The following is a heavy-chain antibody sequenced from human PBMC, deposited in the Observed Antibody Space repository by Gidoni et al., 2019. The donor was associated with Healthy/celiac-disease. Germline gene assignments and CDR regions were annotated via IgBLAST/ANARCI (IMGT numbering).Heavy chain of an antibody. V-gene: IGHV1-69*01. Sequence: QVQLVQSGAEGKKPGSSVKVSCKSSGGTFSSYAISWVRQAPGQGVEGMGGIIPIFGTANYAQKFQGRVTITADESTSTAYMELSSLRSEDTAVYYCGGGIAVAGIDYWGQGTLVTVSS. CDR1: GGTFSSYA. J-gene: IGHJ4*02. CDR2: IIPIFGTA. D-gene: IGHD6-19*01. CDR3: GGGIAVAGIDY.